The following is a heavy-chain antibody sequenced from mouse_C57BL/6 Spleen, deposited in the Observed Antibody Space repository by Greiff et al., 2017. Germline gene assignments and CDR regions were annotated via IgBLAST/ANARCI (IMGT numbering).Heavy chain of an antibody. J-gene: IGHJ1*03. CDR1: GYTFTSYW. D-gene: IGHD4-1*01. CDR3: ARSGDRYFDV. Sequence: VQLQQPGAELVKPGASVKLSCKASGYTFTSYWMQWVKQRPGQGLEWIGEIDPSDSYTNYNQKFKGKATLTVDTSSSTAYMQLSSLTSEDSAVYYCARSGDRYFDVWGTGTTGTVSS. CDR2: IDPSDSYT. V-gene: IGHV1-50*01.